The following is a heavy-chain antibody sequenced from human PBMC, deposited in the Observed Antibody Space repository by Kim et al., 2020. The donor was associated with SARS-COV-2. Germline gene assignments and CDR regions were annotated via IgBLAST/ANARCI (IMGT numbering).Heavy chain of an antibody. Sequence: GGSLRLSCAASGFTFSSYGMHWVRQAPGKGLEWVAVIWYDGSNKYYADSVKGRFTISRDNSKNTLYLQMNSLRAEDTAVYYCARDDYDYVWGSYRYSPAFDYWGQGTLVTVSS. CDR1: GFTFSSYG. J-gene: IGHJ4*02. CDR2: IWYDGSNK. CDR3: ARDDYDYVWGSYRYSPAFDY. D-gene: IGHD3-16*02. V-gene: IGHV3-33*01.